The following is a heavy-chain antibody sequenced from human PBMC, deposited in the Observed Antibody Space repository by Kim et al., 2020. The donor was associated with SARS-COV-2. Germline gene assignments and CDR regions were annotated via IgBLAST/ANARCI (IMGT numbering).Heavy chain of an antibody. CDR1: GGSISSYY. D-gene: IGHD3-22*01. Sequence: SETLSLTCTVSGGSISSYYWSWIRQPAGKGLEWIGRIYTSGSTNYNPSLKSRVTMSVDTSKNQFSLKLSSVTAADTAVYYCARGNYYDSSGYYTPNDAFDIWGQGTMVTVSS. V-gene: IGHV4-4*07. J-gene: IGHJ3*02. CDR3: ARGNYYDSSGYYTPNDAFDI. CDR2: IYTSGST.